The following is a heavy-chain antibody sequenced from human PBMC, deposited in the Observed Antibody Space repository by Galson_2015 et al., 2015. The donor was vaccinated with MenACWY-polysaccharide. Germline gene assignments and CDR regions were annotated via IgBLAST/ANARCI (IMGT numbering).Heavy chain of an antibody. CDR2: ISSSGDKI. V-gene: IGHV3-48*03. D-gene: IGHD3-10*01. Sequence: SLRLSCAASGFTFSSFEMTWVRQAPGKGLEWISYISSSGDKIYFADSVKGRFTISRDNAKNSLYLQMYSLRAEDTAVYYCAGGLGSYSSDYWGQGTLVTVSS. CDR1: GFTFSSFE. CDR3: AGGLGSYSSDY. J-gene: IGHJ4*02.